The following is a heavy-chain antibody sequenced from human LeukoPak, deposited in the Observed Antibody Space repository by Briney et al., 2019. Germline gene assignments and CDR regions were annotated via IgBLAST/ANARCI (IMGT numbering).Heavy chain of an antibody. CDR2: IKQGGDEK. Sequence: PGGSLRLSCVASGFTLSHYWMSWVRQAPGKGLEWVANIKQGGDEKYYVDSVKGRYTISRDDANNSLYLQMNSLRVEDTATYYCARDESGPQYWGQGTQVTVSS. J-gene: IGHJ4*02. V-gene: IGHV3-7*04. CDR3: ARDESGPQY. CDR1: GFTLSHYW. D-gene: IGHD2-8*02.